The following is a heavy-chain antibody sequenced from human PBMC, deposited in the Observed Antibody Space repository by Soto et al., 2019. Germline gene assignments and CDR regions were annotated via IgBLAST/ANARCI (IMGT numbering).Heavy chain of an antibody. Sequence: GGSLRLSCAASGFTFSSYSMNWVRQAPGKGLEWVSSISSSSSYIYYADSVKGRFTISRDNAKNSLYLQMNSLRAEDTAVYYCARDYDYIWGSYRYTVGAFDIWGQGTMVTVSS. CDR3: ARDYDYIWGSYRYTVGAFDI. CDR1: GFTFSSYS. V-gene: IGHV3-21*01. CDR2: ISSSSSYI. J-gene: IGHJ3*02. D-gene: IGHD3-16*02.